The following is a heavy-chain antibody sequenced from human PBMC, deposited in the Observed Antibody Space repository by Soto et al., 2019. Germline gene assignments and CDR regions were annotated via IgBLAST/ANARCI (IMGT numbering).Heavy chain of an antibody. D-gene: IGHD6-19*01. Sequence: AGSLRLSCAASGFTFSSYWMSWFRQAPGKGLEWVANIKQDGSEKYYVDSVKGRFTISRDNAKNSLYLQMNSLRAEDTAVYYCAKGSGWFHRTTPFDYWGQGTLVTVSS. CDR1: GFTFSSYW. CDR3: AKGSGWFHRTTPFDY. J-gene: IGHJ4*02. CDR2: IKQDGSEK. V-gene: IGHV3-7*01.